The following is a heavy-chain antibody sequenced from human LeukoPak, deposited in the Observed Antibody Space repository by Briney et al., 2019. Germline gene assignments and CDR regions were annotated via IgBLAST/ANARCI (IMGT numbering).Heavy chain of an antibody. D-gene: IGHD3-3*01. CDR1: GGSISSYY. CDR2: IYTSGST. Sequence: SETLSLTCTVSGGSISSYYWSWIRQPAGKGLEWIGRIYTSGSTNYNASLKSRVSMSVDTSKNQFSLKLSSVTAADTAVYYCARDAYYDFWSGYSHNWFDPWGQGTLVTVSS. V-gene: IGHV4-4*07. J-gene: IGHJ5*02. CDR3: ARDAYYDFWSGYSHNWFDP.